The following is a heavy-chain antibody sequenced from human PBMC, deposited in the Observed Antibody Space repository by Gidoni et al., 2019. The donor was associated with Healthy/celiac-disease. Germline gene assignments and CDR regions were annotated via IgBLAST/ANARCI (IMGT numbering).Heavy chain of an antibody. J-gene: IGHJ4*02. Sequence: QVQLVQSWAEVKKPGASVTVSCKASGYTFTGYYMHWVRQGPGQGREWMGWINPNSGGTNYAQKFQGRVTMTRDTSISTAYMELSRLRSDDTAVYYCAREVGDPASPFDYWGQGTLVTVSS. CDR1: GYTFTGYY. V-gene: IGHV1-2*02. CDR3: AREVGDPASPFDY. D-gene: IGHD3-16*01. CDR2: INPNSGGT.